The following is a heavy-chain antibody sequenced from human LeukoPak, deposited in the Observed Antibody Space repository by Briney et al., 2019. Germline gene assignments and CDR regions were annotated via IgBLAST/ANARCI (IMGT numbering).Heavy chain of an antibody. CDR1: GGSISSYY. CDR2: IYYSGST. CDR3: AGGLNYYDSSGYYR. V-gene: IGHV4-59*01. Sequence: SETLSLTCTVSGGSISSYYWSWIRQPPGKGLEWIGYIYYSGSTNYNPSLKSRVTTSVDTSKNQFSLKLSSVTAADTAVYYCAGGLNYYDSSGYYRWGQGTLVTVSS. J-gene: IGHJ4*02. D-gene: IGHD3-22*01.